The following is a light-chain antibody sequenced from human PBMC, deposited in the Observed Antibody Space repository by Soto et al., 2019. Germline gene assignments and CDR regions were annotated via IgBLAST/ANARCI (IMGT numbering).Light chain of an antibody. CDR1: SSDVGSYNL. J-gene: IGLJ2*01. Sequence: QSALTKPASVSGSPGQSITISCTGTSSDVGSYNLVSWYQQHPGKAPKLMIYEGSKRPSGVSNRFSGSKSGNTASLTISGLQAEDEADYYCCSYAGSSPVVFGGGTKVTVI. V-gene: IGLV2-23*01. CDR3: CSYAGSSPVV. CDR2: EGS.